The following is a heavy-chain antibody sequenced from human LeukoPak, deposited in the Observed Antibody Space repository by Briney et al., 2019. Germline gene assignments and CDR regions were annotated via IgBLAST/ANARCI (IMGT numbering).Heavy chain of an antibody. CDR2: ISYDGSNK. CDR1: GFTFSSYG. Sequence: GRSLRLSCAASGFTFSSYGMHWVRQAPGKGLEWVAVISYDGSNKYYADSVKGRFTISRDNSKNTLYLQMNSLRAEDTAVYYCARDKVYGSGSYYRGLDYWGQGTLVTVSS. J-gene: IGHJ4*02. V-gene: IGHV3-30*03. D-gene: IGHD3-10*01. CDR3: ARDKVYGSGSYYRGLDY.